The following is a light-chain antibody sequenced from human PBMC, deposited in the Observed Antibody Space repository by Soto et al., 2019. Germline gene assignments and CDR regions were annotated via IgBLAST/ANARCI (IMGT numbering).Light chain of an antibody. Sequence: EIVMTQSPAALSVSPGERATLSCRASHRVRSNLAWHQQKPGQPRRVPIYGASARPTGIPAKFTASASGTEFTLPPRTRQSADLVLYFSTQYNTWPTSGEATKV. J-gene: IGKJ4*02. CDR1: HRVRSN. CDR3: TQYNTWPT. CDR2: GAS. V-gene: IGKV3D-15*01.